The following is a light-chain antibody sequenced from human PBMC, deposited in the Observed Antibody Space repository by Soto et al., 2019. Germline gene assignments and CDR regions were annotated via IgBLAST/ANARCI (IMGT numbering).Light chain of an antibody. CDR3: SSYRRRTTLV. V-gene: IGLV2-14*01. CDR1: NTDIGGYNW. J-gene: IGLJ1*01. Sequence: QSVLTQPASVSGSPGQSITISCTGTNTDIGGYNWVSWYQQHPGRAPKLIIYEVTNRPSGVSDRFSGSKSGNTASLTISGLQTDDEADYFCSSYRRRTTLVFGPGTKVTVL. CDR2: EVT.